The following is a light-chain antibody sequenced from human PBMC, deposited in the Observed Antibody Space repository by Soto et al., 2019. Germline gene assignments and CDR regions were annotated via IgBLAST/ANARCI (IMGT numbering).Light chain of an antibody. CDR3: QQSFSVPIS. V-gene: IGKV1-39*01. J-gene: IGKJ5*01. CDR1: QSIAGY. CDR2: SAS. Sequence: DIQMTQSPSSLSASVGDRVTITCRASQSIAGYLSWYQQRPGKAPKFLIYSASSLQRGVPSRFRGSGSGTDFSLTINGLQPEDFATYFCQQSFSVPISFGQGTRLEI.